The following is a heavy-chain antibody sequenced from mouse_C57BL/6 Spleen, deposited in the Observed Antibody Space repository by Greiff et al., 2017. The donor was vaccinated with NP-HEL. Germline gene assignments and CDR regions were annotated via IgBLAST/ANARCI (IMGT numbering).Heavy chain of an antibody. Sequence: VQLQQPGAELVKPGASVKLSCKASGYTFTSYWMHWVKQRPGQGLEWIGMIHPNSGSTNYNEKFKSKATLTVDKSSSTAYMQLSSLTSEDSAVYYCARWDYDYDLAGFAYWGQGTLVTVSA. J-gene: IGHJ3*01. CDR1: GYTFTSYW. D-gene: IGHD2-4*01. CDR2: IHPNSGST. CDR3: ARWDYDYDLAGFAY. V-gene: IGHV1-64*01.